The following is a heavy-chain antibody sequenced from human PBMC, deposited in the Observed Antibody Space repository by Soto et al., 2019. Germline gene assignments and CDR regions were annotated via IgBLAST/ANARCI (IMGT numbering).Heavy chain of an antibody. V-gene: IGHV3-30*18. J-gene: IGHJ4*02. Sequence: QVQLVESGGGVVQPGRSLRLSCAASGFTFTTYAMHWVRQAPGKGLEWVALISYDGSKKYYADSVKGRFTISRDNSKNLLVLQMTSLRAEETAVYYFSKGGFTGGYYGAGYFDYWGQGTLFTVSS. D-gene: IGHD1-26*01. CDR2: ISYDGSKK. CDR3: SKGGFTGGYYGAGYFDY. CDR1: GFTFTTYA.